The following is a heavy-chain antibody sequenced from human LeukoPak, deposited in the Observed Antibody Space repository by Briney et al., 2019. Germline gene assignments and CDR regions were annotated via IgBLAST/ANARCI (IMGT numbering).Heavy chain of an antibody. CDR2: IYSGGST. Sequence: GGSLRLSCAASGFTVSSNYMSWVRQAPGKGLEWVSVIYSGGSTYYADSVKGRFTVSRDNSKNTLYLQMNSLRAEDTAVYYCATQRDGYNSPFDYWGQGTLVTVSS. J-gene: IGHJ4*02. D-gene: IGHD5-24*01. V-gene: IGHV3-53*01. CDR3: ATQRDGYNSPFDY. CDR1: GFTVSSNY.